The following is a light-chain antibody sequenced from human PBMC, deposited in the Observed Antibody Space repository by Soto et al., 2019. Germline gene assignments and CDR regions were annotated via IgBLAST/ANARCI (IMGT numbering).Light chain of an antibody. Sequence: QSVLTQPPSASGTPGQRVIISCSGSSSTIGSNTVNWYQQLPGTAPKLLIYSNDQRPSGVPDRFSGSKSGTAASLAISGLQSEDEADYYCSAWDDSLSGVVFGGGTKVTVL. J-gene: IGLJ2*01. CDR1: SSTIGSNT. V-gene: IGLV1-44*01. CDR3: SAWDDSLSGVV. CDR2: SND.